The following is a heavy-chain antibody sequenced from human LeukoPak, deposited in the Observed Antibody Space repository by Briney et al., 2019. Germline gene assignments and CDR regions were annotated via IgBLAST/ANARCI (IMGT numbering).Heavy chain of an antibody. D-gene: IGHD5-24*01. Sequence: GGSLRLSCAASGFTFSSDWMSWVRQAPGKGLEWVAVISFDGNNKHYADSVKGRFTISRDNSKKTVHLEMNSLRTDDTAVYYCAKEMASPNTHFDFWGQGTLVTVSS. J-gene: IGHJ4*02. V-gene: IGHV3-30*18. CDR1: GFTFSSDW. CDR3: AKEMASPNTHFDF. CDR2: ISFDGNNK.